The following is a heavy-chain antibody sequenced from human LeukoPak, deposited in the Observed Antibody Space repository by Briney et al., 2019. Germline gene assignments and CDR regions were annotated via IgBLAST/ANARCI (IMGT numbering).Heavy chain of an antibody. CDR1: GGSISSYY. V-gene: IGHV4-59*01. J-gene: IGHJ6*03. CDR2: IYYSGST. CDR3: ARALFREYHDILTGSPWPPYYMDV. Sequence: PSETLSLTCTVSGGSISSYYWSWIRQPPGKGLEWIGYIYYSGSTNYNPSLKSRVTISVDTSKNQFSLKLSSVTAADTAVYYCARALFREYHDILTGSPWPPYYMDVWGKGTTVTVSS. D-gene: IGHD3-9*01.